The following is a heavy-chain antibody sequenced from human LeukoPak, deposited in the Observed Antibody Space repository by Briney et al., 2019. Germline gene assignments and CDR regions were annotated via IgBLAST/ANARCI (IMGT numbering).Heavy chain of an antibody. D-gene: IGHD2-15*01. Sequence: GGSLRLSCAASGFTFSTSWMSWVRQAQGKGLEGVANIKQDGSEKNYVDSVKGRFTISRDNAKNSLYLQMNSLRVEDTAVYYCARCLGYCSGGKTNWFDPWGQGTLVTVSS. J-gene: IGHJ5*02. V-gene: IGHV3-7*01. CDR1: GFTFSTSW. CDR3: ARCLGYCSGGKTNWFDP. CDR2: IKQDGSEK.